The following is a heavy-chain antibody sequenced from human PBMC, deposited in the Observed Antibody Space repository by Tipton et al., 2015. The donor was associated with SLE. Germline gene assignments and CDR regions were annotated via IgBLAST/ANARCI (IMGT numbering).Heavy chain of an antibody. CDR2: IYNSGST. J-gene: IGHJ2*01. D-gene: IGHD6-13*01. CDR3: ARGYSSSWYREFFDI. CDR1: GGSISSYY. V-gene: IGHV4-4*07. Sequence: GLVKPSETLSLTCTVSGGSISSYYWSWIRQPAGGGLEWIGRIYNSGSTNYNPSLMSRVTMSVDTSKNQFSLRLRSATAADTAFYYCARGYSSSWYREFFDIWGRGTLVTVSS.